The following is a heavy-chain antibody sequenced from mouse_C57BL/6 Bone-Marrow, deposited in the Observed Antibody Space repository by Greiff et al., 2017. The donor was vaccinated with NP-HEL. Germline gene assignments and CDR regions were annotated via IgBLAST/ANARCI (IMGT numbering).Heavy chain of an antibody. CDR2: IDPENGDT. J-gene: IGHJ4*01. Sequence: VQLKQSGAELVRPGASVKLSCTASGFNIKDDYMHWVKQRPEQGLEWIGWIDPENGDTEYASKFQGKATITADTSSNTAYLQLSSLTSEDTAVYYCTTVVATKNYAMDYWGQGTSVTVSS. CDR3: TTVVATKNYAMDY. CDR1: GFNIKDDY. V-gene: IGHV14-4*01. D-gene: IGHD1-1*01.